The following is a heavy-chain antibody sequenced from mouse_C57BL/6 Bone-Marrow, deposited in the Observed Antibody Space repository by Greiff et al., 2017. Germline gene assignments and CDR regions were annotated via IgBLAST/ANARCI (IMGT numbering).Heavy chain of an antibody. V-gene: IGHV6-3*01. Sequence: EVMLVESGGGLVQPGGSMKLSCVASGFTFSNYWMNWVRQSPEKGLEWVAQIRLKSDNYATHYAESVKGRFTISSDDSKSSVYLQMNNLRAEDTGIYYCTAPRPHYYGRDYWGQGTTLTVAS. CDR1: GFTFSNYW. CDR3: TAPRPHYYGRDY. CDR2: IRLKSDNYAT. J-gene: IGHJ2*01. D-gene: IGHD1-1*01.